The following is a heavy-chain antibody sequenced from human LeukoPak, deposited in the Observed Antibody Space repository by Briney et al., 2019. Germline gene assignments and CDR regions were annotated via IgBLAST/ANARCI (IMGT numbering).Heavy chain of an antibody. J-gene: IGHJ4*01. CDR3: ARHRDYYDT. D-gene: IGHD3-22*01. V-gene: IGHV4-59*08. CDR1: GASINNNF. CDR2: IYSSGSA. Sequence: SETLSLTCTVSGASINNNFWTWIRQPPGKGLEWIGYIYSSGSANYNPSLKSRVIISGDTSKNQTSLNLTSVTAADTAVYFCARHRDYYDTWGHGTLVTVSS.